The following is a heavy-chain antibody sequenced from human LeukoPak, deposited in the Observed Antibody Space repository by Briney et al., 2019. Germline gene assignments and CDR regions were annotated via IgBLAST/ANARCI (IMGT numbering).Heavy chain of an antibody. CDR2: IYHSGST. J-gene: IGHJ4*02. V-gene: IGHV4-59*12. CDR1: GGSISSYY. Sequence: SETLSLTCTVSGGSISSYYWSWIRQPPGKGLEWIGYIYHSGSTNYNPSPKSRVTISVDRSKNQFSLKLSSVTAADTAVYYCARSRRVMPDEGPFDYWGQGTLVTVSS. CDR3: ARSRRVMPDEGPFDY. D-gene: IGHD3-9*01.